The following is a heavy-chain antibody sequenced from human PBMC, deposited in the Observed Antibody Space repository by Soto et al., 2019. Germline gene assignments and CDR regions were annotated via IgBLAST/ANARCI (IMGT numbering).Heavy chain of an antibody. CDR2: IYYSGST. D-gene: IGHD6-6*01. Sequence: SETLSLTCTVSGGSISSYYWSWIRQPPGKGLEWIGYIYYSGSTNYNPSLKSRVTISVDTSKNQFSLKLRSVTAADTAVYYCARHGSYSYSTSSLDDWGQGTLVTVSS. CDR3: ARHGSYSYSTSSLDD. V-gene: IGHV4-59*08. CDR1: GGSISSYY. J-gene: IGHJ4*02.